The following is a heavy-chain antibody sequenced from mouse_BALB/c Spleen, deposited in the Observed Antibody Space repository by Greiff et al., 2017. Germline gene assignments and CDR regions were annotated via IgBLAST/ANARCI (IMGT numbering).Heavy chain of an antibody. J-gene: IGHJ4*01. CDR1: GFTFSSFG. D-gene: IGHD2-14*01. V-gene: IGHV5-17*02. CDR2: ISSGSSTI. CDR3: ARSGYYRYDGYAMDY. Sequence: EVQVVESGGGLVQPGGSRKLSCAASGFTFSSFGMHWVRQAPEKGLEWVAYISSGSSTIYYADTVKGRFTISRDNPKNTLFLQMTSLRSEDTAMYYCARSGYYRYDGYAMDYWGQGTSVTVSS.